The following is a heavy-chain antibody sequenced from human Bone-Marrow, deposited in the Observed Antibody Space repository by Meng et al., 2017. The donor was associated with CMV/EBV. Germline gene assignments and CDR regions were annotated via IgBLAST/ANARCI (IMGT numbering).Heavy chain of an antibody. CDR1: GFVFSDFW. J-gene: IGHJ6*01. Sequence: GGSLRLSCAASGFVFSDFWMLWVRQAPGKGLDWVAIINQDGTQTYYADSVKGRFTISRDNAKNSLYLQMNSLRAEDTAVYYCARDFLGYCSSTSCLSGYYYYYGMDVWGQGTTVTGSS. D-gene: IGHD2-2*03. V-gene: IGHV3-7*01. CDR3: ARDFLGYCSSTSCLSGYYYYYGMDV. CDR2: INQDGTQT.